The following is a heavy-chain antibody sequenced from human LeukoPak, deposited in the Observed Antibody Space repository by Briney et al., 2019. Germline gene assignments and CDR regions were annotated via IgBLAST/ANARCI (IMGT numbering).Heavy chain of an antibody. CDR3: AANPCTNGVCYEFDY. J-gene: IGHJ4*02. CDR2: IVVGSGNT. Sequence: TSVKVSCKASGFTFTSSAMQWVRQARGQRLEWIGWIVVGSGNTNYAQKFQERVTITRDMSTSTAYMELSSLRSEDTAVYYRAANPCTNGVCYEFDYWGQGTLVTVSS. CDR1: GFTFTSSA. V-gene: IGHV1-58*02. D-gene: IGHD2-8*01.